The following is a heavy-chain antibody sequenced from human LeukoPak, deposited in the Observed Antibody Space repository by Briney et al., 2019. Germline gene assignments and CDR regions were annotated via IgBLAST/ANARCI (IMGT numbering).Heavy chain of an antibody. J-gene: IGHJ4*02. Sequence: SETLSLTCTVSGGSISSSSYYWGWIRQPPGKGLEWIGSIYYSGSTYYNPSLKSRVTISVDTSKNQFSLKLSSVTAADTAVYYCARALYDILTGYYPYYFDYWGQGTLVTVSS. CDR3: ARALYDILTGYYPYYFDY. CDR2: IYYSGST. V-gene: IGHV4-39*01. D-gene: IGHD3-9*01. CDR1: GGSISSSSYY.